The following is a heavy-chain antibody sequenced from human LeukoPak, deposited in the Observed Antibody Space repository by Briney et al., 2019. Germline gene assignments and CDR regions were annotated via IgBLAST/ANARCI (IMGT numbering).Heavy chain of an antibody. CDR2: INPNSGGT. V-gene: IGHV1-2*02. J-gene: IGHJ4*02. CDR1: GYTITGYY. Sequence: GASVKLSCKASGYTITGYYMNWGRKAPGQGLDWRIWINPNSGGTNYAQKFQGRVTMTRDTSISTAYMELSRLRSDDTAVYYCAPIPSGAPVAGTSTVDYWGQGTLVTVSS. CDR3: APIPSGAPVAGTSTVDY. D-gene: IGHD6-19*01.